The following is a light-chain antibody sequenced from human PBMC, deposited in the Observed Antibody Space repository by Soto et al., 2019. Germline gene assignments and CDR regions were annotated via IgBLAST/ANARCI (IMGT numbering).Light chain of an antibody. V-gene: IGKV3-15*01. Sequence: EIVMTQSPATLSVSPGERATLSCRASQSVSSNLAWYQQKPGQAPRLLIYGASTRATGIPARFSGSGSGTEFTLTISSLQSEDFAVYYCQGLDTFGQGTKVEIK. J-gene: IGKJ1*01. CDR3: QGLDT. CDR2: GAS. CDR1: QSVSSN.